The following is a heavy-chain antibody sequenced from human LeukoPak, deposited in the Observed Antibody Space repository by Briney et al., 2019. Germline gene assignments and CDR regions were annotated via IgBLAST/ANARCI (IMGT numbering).Heavy chain of an antibody. CDR2: INHSGST. J-gene: IGHJ3*02. CDR3: ARRRIVVVVAATPDAFDI. D-gene: IGHD2-15*01. V-gene: IGHV4-34*01. Sequence: SETLSLTCTVSGDSFTSVTDYWAWIRQPPGKGLEWIGEINHSGSTNYNPSLKSRVTISVDTSKNQFSLKLSSVTAADTTVYYCARRRIVVVVAATPDAFDIWGQGTMVTVSS. CDR1: GDSFTSVTDY.